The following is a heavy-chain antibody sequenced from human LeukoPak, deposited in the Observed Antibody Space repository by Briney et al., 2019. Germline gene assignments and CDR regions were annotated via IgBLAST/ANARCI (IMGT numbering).Heavy chain of an antibody. J-gene: IGHJ3*02. Sequence: GGSLRLSCAASGFTFSSYWMSWVRQAPGKGLEWVANIKQDGSERYYVDSVKGRFTISRDNAKNSLYLQMNSLRAEDTALYYCARARSRDGYTGSFDIWGQGTMVTVSS. CDR2: IKQDGSER. D-gene: IGHD5-24*01. CDR3: ARARSRDGYTGSFDI. V-gene: IGHV3-7*01. CDR1: GFTFSSYW.